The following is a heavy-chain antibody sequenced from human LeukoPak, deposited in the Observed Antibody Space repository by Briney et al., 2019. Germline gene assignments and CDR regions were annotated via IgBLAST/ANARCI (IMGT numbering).Heavy chain of an antibody. CDR3: AKDLSIVGATPYFDY. D-gene: IGHD1-26*01. J-gene: IGHJ4*02. CDR2: IRYDGNNK. V-gene: IGHV3-30*02. CDR1: GFTFSSYG. Sequence: GGSLRPSCAASGFTFSSYGMHWVRQPPGKGLEWVAFIRYDGNNKYYADSVKGRFTISRDNSKNTLYLQMNSLRAEDTAVYYCAKDLSIVGATPYFDYWGQGTLVTVSS.